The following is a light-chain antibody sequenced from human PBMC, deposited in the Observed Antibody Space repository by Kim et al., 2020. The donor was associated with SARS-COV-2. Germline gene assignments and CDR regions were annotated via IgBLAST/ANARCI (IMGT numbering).Light chain of an antibody. Sequence: DIQMTQSPSSLSASIRDRVTITCRASQGISNYLAWYQQKPGKVPKLLIYAAATLRSGVPSRFSGSGSGTDFTLTISSLQPEDVATYFCQNYYRGPLTFGGGTQVDIK. CDR3: QNYYRGPLT. V-gene: IGKV1-27*01. J-gene: IGKJ4*01. CDR1: QGISNY. CDR2: AAA.